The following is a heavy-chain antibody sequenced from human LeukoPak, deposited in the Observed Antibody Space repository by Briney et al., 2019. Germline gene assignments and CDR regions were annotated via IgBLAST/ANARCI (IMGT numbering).Heavy chain of an antibody. CDR2: ISGSGGYT. Sequence: GGSLRLSCAASGFTFSTYGMTWVRQAPGKGLEWVSTISGSGGYTYYADSVKGRFTISRENSKNTLYLQMNSLRAEDTAVYYCARDDYDSSTPYYFDYWGQGILVTVSS. CDR1: GFTFSTYG. D-gene: IGHD3-22*01. J-gene: IGHJ4*02. V-gene: IGHV3-23*01. CDR3: ARDDYDSSTPYYFDY.